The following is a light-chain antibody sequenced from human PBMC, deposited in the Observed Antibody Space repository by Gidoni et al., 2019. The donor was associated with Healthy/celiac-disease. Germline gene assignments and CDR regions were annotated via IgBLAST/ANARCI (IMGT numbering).Light chain of an antibody. J-gene: IGKJ1*01. V-gene: IGKV1-39*01. CDR2: AAS. CDR3: QQSYSTPWT. Sequence: DIQMTQSPSSLSASVGDRVTITCRASQSISSYLNCYQQKPGKAPKLLIYAASSLHSGVPSRFSGSGSGTDFTLTISSLQPEDFATYYCQQSYSTPWTFGQGTKVEIK. CDR1: QSISSY.